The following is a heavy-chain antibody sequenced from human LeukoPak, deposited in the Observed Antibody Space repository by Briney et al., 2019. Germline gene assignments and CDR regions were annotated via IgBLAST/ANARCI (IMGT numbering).Heavy chain of an antibody. D-gene: IGHD5-12*01. CDR2: IPYHGGNK. J-gene: IGHJ4*02. V-gene: IGHV3-30*04. CDR1: GFTFNNYA. Sequence: QPAGSLRLSCAASGFTFNNYAMHWVRQAPAEGLLGGAGIPYHGGNKNYADSVKGRFTISRDNSKNTLYLQMNSLRAEDTAVYYCAKEQPQTWLFDYWGQGTLVTVSS. CDR3: AKEQPQTWLFDY.